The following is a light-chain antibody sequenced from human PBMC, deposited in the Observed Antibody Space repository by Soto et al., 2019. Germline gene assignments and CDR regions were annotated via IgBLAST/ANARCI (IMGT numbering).Light chain of an antibody. CDR3: QQSYSTLIT. V-gene: IGKV1-39*01. Sequence: DIQMTQSPSSLSASVGDRATSXXRASQSISSYLNWYQQKPGQAPKIXIYAASSLQSGVPSRFSGSGSGTDFTLTISSLQPEDFATYYCQQSYSTLITFGQGTRLEIK. CDR1: QSISSY. J-gene: IGKJ5*01. CDR2: AAS.